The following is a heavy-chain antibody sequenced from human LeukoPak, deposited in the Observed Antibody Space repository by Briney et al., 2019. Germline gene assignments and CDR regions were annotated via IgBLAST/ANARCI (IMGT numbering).Heavy chain of an antibody. Sequence: GGSLRLSCTGPGFILGDYAMSWVRQAPGKGLEWVANIKQDGSEKYYVDSVKGRFTISRDNGKNSMYLQMNSLRAEDTAVYYCARWAGGHYDYWGQGTLVTVSS. CDR2: IKQDGSEK. J-gene: IGHJ4*02. CDR1: GFILGDYA. D-gene: IGHD1-26*01. CDR3: ARWAGGHYDY. V-gene: IGHV3-7*01.